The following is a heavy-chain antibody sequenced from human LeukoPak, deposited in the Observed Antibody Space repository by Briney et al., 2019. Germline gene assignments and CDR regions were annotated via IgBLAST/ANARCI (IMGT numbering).Heavy chain of an antibody. D-gene: IGHD1-26*01. CDR1: GYSFTSYW. V-gene: IGHV5-51*01. CDR3: ARHEGIVGATKNWFDP. J-gene: IGHJ5*02. Sequence: HGESLKISCKGSGYSFTSYWIGWVRQMPGKGLEWMGIIYPGDSDTRYSPSFQGQVTISADKSISTAYLQWSSLKASDTAMYYCARHEGIVGATKNWFDPWGQGTLVTVSS. CDR2: IYPGDSDT.